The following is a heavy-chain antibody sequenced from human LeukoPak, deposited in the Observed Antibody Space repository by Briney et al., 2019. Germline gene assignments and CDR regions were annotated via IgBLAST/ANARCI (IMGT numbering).Heavy chain of an antibody. CDR1: GGTFSSYA. V-gene: IGHV1-69*05. CDR3: ARDRPSYYYYYMDV. CDR2: IIPIFGTA. J-gene: IGHJ6*03. Sequence: ASVKVSCKASGGTFSSYAISWVRQAPGQGLEWMGGIIPIFGTANYAQKFQGRVTMTRDTSISTAYMELSRLRSDDTAVYYCARDRPSYYYYYMDVWGKGTTVTISS.